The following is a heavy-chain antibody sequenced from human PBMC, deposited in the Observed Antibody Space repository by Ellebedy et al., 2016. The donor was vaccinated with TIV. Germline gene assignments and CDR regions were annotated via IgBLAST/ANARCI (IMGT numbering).Heavy chain of an antibody. J-gene: IGHJ6*02. V-gene: IGHV1-8*01. CDR1: GYTFSSYD. CDR2: MNPNSGNT. Sequence: ASVKVSCXASGYTFSSYDINWVRQATGQGLEWMGWMNPNSGNTGYAQKFQGRVTMTRNTSISTAYMELSSLRSDGTAVYYCARFWRRQQMKQGMDVWGQGTTVTVSS. CDR3: ARFWRRQQMKQGMDV. D-gene: IGHD3-3*01.